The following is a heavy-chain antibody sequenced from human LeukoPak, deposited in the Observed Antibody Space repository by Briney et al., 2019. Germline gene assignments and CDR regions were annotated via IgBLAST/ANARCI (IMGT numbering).Heavy chain of an antibody. CDR2: IKQDGSEK. D-gene: IGHD3-10*01. J-gene: IGHJ4*02. CDR1: GFTFSSYW. Sequence: PGGSLRLSCTASGFTFSSYWMTWVRQAPGKGLEWVANIKQDGSEKQYVDSVKGRFTISRDNAKNTLYLQMNSLRAEDTAVYYCAREIYYGSGSYYNLWGQGTLVSVSS. V-gene: IGHV3-7*01. CDR3: AREIYYGSGSYYNL.